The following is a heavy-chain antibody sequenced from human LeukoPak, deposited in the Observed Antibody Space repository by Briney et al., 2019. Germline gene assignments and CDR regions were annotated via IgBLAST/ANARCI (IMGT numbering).Heavy chain of an antibody. J-gene: IGHJ4*02. CDR2: INPNSGGT. V-gene: IGHV1-2*02. D-gene: IGHD6-6*01. CDR3: ARDRRSMGSSGY. CDR1: GYSFTGYY. Sequence: GASVKVSCKASGYSFTGYYMHWVRQAPGQGLEWMGWINPNSGGTNYAQKFQGRVTMTRDTSITTAYMELRSLRSDDTAVYYCARDRRSMGSSGYWGQGTLVTVSS.